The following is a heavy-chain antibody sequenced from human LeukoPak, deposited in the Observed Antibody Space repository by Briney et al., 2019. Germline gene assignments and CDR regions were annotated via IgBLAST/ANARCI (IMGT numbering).Heavy chain of an antibody. D-gene: IGHD6-19*01. J-gene: IGHJ4*02. CDR3: ARPHYSSGWYYFDY. Sequence: SETLSLTCTVSGGSISSSSYYWGWIRQPPGKGLEWIGSIYYSGSTYYNPSPKSRVTISVDTSKNQFSLKLTSVPAADTAVYYCARPHYSSGWYYFDYWGQGTLVPVSS. CDR2: IYYSGST. CDR1: GGSISSSSYY. V-gene: IGHV4-39*01.